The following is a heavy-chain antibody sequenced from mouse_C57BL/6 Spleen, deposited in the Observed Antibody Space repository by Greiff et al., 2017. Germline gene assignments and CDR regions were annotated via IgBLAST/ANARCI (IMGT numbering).Heavy chain of an antibody. CDR2: IDPDDGET. CDR3: ASLYYYCSSPAFAY. Sequence: EVQLQQPGAELVKPGASVKLSCTASGFNIKDYYMHWVKQRTEQGLEWIGRIDPDDGETKYAPTFQGKATITADTSSNTAYLQLSSLTSEDSAVYYCASLYYYCSSPAFAYWGQGTTLTVSA. V-gene: IGHV14-2*01. D-gene: IGHD1-1*01. CDR1: GFNIKDYY. J-gene: IGHJ2*01.